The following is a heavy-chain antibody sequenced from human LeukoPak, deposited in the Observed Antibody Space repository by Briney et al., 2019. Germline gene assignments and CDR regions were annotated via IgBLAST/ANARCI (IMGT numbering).Heavy chain of an antibody. J-gene: IGHJ4*02. CDR1: GFTFSSYR. CDR2: ISSSSSIT. D-gene: IGHD5-12*01. CDR3: ARSGYSGYEFDH. Sequence: GGSLRLSCAVSGFTFSSYRMNWVRQAPGMGLEWVSYISSSSSITYYADSVKGRFTISRDNAKNSLYLQMDSLRDEDTAVYYCARSGYSGYEFDHWDQGTRVTVSS. V-gene: IGHV3-48*02.